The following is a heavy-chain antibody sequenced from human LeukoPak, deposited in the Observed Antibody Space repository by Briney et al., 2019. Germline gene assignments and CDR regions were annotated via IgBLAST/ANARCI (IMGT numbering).Heavy chain of an antibody. CDR2: IYHSGST. J-gene: IGHJ3*02. D-gene: IGHD3-10*01. Sequence: SETLSLTCAVSGYSISSGYYWGWIRQPPGKGLEWIGSIYHSGSTYYNPSLKSRVTISVDTSKNHFSLKLSSVTAADTAVYYCARGLGDDDAFDIWGQGTMVTVSS. CDR1: GYSISSGYY. CDR3: ARGLGDDDAFDI. V-gene: IGHV4-38-2*01.